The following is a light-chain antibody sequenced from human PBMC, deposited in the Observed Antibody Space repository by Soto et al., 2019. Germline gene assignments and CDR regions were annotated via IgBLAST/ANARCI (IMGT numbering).Light chain of an antibody. CDR1: QRGPSH. CDR3: QQRSSWHRHT. V-gene: IGKV3-11*01. J-gene: IGKJ2*01. CDR2: DIS. Sequence: EIVLTQSPATLSLSPGARATLSCRASQRGPSHLAGYHQKPGQAPRLLIYDISNRATGIPARFSGSGSGTDFTLIICSLEPEDSAVYYCQQRSSWHRHTCGEGTKLEI.